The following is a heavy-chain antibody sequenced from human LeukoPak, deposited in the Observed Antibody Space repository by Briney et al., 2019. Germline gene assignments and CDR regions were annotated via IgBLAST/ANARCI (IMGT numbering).Heavy chain of an antibody. V-gene: IGHV4-59*01. Sequence: SETLSLTCTVSGGSISSYYWSWIRQPPGKGLEWIGYIYYSGSTNYNPSLKSRVTISVDTSKNQFSLKLSSVTAADTAVYYCARERAAYCGGDCYLDAFDIWGQGTMVTVSS. CDR2: IYYSGST. CDR1: GGSISSYY. D-gene: IGHD2-21*02. CDR3: ARERAAYCGGDCYLDAFDI. J-gene: IGHJ3*02.